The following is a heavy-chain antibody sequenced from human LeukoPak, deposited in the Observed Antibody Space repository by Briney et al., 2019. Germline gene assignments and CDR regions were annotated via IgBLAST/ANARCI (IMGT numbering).Heavy chain of an antibody. D-gene: IGHD5-24*01. CDR2: IFYSGGT. V-gene: IGHV4-59*08. CDR3: ARHRRDGYNFLGD. J-gene: IGHJ4*02. Sequence: SETLSLTCTVSGGSISTYYWTWIRQPPGKGLEWIGWIFYSGGTSYNPSLKSRVTISVDTSKNQFSLKLTSVTAADTAVYYCARHRRDGYNFLGDWGQGTLVTVSS. CDR1: GGSISTYY.